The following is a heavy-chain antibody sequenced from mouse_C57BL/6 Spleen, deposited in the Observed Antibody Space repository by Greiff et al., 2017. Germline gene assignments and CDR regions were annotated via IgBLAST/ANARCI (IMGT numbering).Heavy chain of an antibody. CDR2: IYPGDGDT. D-gene: IGHD1-1*01. V-gene: IGHV1-80*01. Sequence: QVQLQQSGAELVKPGASVKISCKASGYAFSSYWMNWVKQRPGKGLEWIGQIYPGDGDTNYNGKFKGKATLTADKSSSTAYMQLSSLTSEDSAVYFCARRITTVVEGYYFDYWGQGTTLTVSS. CDR3: ARRITTVVEGYYFDY. CDR1: GYAFSSYW. J-gene: IGHJ2*01.